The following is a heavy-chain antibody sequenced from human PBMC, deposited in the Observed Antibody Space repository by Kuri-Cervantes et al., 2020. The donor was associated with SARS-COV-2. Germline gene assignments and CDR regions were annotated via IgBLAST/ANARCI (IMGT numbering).Heavy chain of an antibody. CDR1: GYSFTSYW. CDR2: IYPGDTDT. Sequence: GGSLRLSCKGSGYSFTSYWIGWVRQMPGKGLEWMGIIYPGDTDTRYSPSFQGQVTISADKSISTAYLQWSSLKASDTAIYYCARQSADCSSTSCYIDYWGQGTLVTVSS. D-gene: IGHD2-2*02. J-gene: IGHJ4*02. CDR3: ARQSADCSSTSCYIDY. V-gene: IGHV5-51*01.